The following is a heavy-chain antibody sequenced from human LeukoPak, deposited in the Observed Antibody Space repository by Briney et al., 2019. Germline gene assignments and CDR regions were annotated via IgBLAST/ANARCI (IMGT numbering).Heavy chain of an antibody. V-gene: IGHV4-39*07. CDR2: IYYSGSI. D-gene: IGHD1-26*01. CDR3: ARQRQELLSSAFDI. J-gene: IGHJ3*02. CDR1: GGSISSSSYY. Sequence: SETLSLTCTVSGGSISSSSYYWGWIRQPPGKGLEWIGSIYYSGSIFYNPSLKSRVTISINTSKNQFSLKVSSVTAADTAVYYCARQRQELLSSAFDIWGQGTMVTVSS.